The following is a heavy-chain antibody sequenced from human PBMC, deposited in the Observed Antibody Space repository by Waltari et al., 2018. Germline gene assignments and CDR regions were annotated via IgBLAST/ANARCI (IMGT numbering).Heavy chain of an antibody. D-gene: IGHD2-15*01. CDR2: INAGNGNT. CDR3: ARGSYCSGGSCYSGVDY. Sequence: QVQLVQSGAEVKKPGASVKVSCKASGYTFSTYAMHWVRQAPGQRLEWMGWINAGNGNTKYSQNFQGRVTITRETSASTAYMELSSLRSEDTAVYYCARGSYCSGGSCYSGVDYWGQGTLVTVSS. CDR1: GYTFSTYA. V-gene: IGHV1-3*01. J-gene: IGHJ4*02.